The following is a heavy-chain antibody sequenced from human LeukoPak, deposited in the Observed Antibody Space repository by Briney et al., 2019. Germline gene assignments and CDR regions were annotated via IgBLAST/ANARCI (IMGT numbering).Heavy chain of an antibody. CDR1: GGSISSSSYY. CDR2: IYYSGST. V-gene: IGHV4-39*01. Sequence: SETVSFTCIVSGGSISSSSYYWGWIRQPPGKGLEWNGSIYYSGSTYYNPSLKSRVTISVDTSKNQFSLKLSSVTAADTAVYYCARQGRFSSGWTFDYWGQGTLVTDSS. CDR3: ARQGRFSSGWTFDY. J-gene: IGHJ4*02. D-gene: IGHD6-19*01.